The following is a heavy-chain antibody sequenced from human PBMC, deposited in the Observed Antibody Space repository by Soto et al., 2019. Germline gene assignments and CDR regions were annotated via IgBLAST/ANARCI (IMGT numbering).Heavy chain of an antibody. D-gene: IGHD2-15*01. V-gene: IGHV4-31*03. CDR3: ASSQYGSGGSCYLVPL. CDR1: GGPISSGAYY. Sequence: SETLSLTCTVSGGPISSGAYYWGWIRQHPGKGLEWIGYIFHSGSTYYSPSLKSRVTISVDTSKNQFSLKLSSVTAADTAVYYCASSQYGSGGSCYLVPLWGEGTLVTVTS. CDR2: IFHSGST. J-gene: IGHJ1*01.